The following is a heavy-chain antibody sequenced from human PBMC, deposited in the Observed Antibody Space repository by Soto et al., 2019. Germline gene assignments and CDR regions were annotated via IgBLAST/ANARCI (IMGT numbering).Heavy chain of an antibody. Sequence: QVQLVESGGGVVQTGRSLRLSCKASGFAFSNFGMHWVRQTPGKGLEWVAIITSAGSNIYYGDSVKGRFTISRDDSKSTLYLEMNDLRPEDTAVYDCSSHGDFVYWGQGTLVTVSS. J-gene: IGHJ4*02. CDR3: SSHGDFVY. CDR2: ITSAGSNI. CDR1: GFAFSNFG. V-gene: IGHV3-30*03.